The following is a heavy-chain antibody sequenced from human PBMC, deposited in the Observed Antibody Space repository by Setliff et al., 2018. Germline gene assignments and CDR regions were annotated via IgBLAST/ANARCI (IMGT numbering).Heavy chain of an antibody. CDR2: INPSSGRT. J-gene: IGHJ3*02. CDR3: ARDVFPYHYEGAFDI. Sequence: ASVKVSCKASGYTFTSHYMHWVRQAPGLGLEWMGTINPSSGRTSYAQKFQGRVTMTRDTSTSTVYMDMSSLRSEDTAVYYCARDVFPYHYEGAFDIWGQGTMVTVS. D-gene: IGHD3-22*01. V-gene: IGHV1-46*01. CDR1: GYTFTSHY.